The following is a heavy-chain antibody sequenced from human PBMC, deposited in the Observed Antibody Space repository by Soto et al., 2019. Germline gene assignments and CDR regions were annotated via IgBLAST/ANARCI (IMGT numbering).Heavy chain of an antibody. D-gene: IGHD3-3*01. Sequence: ASGFTFSNAWMSWVRQAPGKGLEWVSYISSSGSTIYYADSVKGRFTISRDNAKNSLYLQMNSLRAEDTAVYYCARNTGQRFLEPSDYYGMDVWGKGTTVTVCS. CDR3: ARNTGQRFLEPSDYYGMDV. J-gene: IGHJ6*04. V-gene: IGHV3-11*01. CDR2: ISSSGSTI. CDR1: GFTFSNAW.